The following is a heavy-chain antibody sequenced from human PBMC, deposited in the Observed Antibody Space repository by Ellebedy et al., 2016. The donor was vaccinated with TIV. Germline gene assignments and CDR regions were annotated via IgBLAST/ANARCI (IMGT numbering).Heavy chain of an antibody. J-gene: IGHJ4*02. CDR2: INPSGGST. CDR1: RYTFTSYY. Sequence: ASVKVSXKASRYTFTSYYIHWVRQAPGQGLEWMGIINPSGGSTSYAQKFQGRVTMTRDTSASTAYMELSSLRSEDTAVYYCARGSGLLWFGEKSVFDYWGQGTLVTVSS. D-gene: IGHD3-10*01. CDR3: ARGSGLLWFGEKSVFDY. V-gene: IGHV1-46*01.